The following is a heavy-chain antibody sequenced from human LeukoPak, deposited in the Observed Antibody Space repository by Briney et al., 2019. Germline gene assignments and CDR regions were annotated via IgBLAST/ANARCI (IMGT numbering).Heavy chain of an antibody. CDR3: ARLLGSYYIGRDFDY. J-gene: IGHJ4*01. D-gene: IGHD1-26*01. Sequence: GGSLRLSCAASGFTFSSYAMRWVRQAPGKGLEWVAVISYDGSNKYYADSVKGRFTISRDNSKNSLYLQMNSLRAEDTAVYYSARLLGSYYIGRDFDYWGHGTLVTVSS. CDR2: ISYDGSNK. V-gene: IGHV3-30*04. CDR1: GFTFSSYA.